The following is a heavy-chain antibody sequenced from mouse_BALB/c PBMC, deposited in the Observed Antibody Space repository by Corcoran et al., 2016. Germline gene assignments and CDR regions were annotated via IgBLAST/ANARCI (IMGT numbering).Heavy chain of an antibody. CDR3: ARTTVEDYAMDY. D-gene: IGHD1-1*01. V-gene: IGHV9-3-1*01. CDR1: GYTFTNYG. Sequence: QIQLVQSGPELKKPGETVKISCKASGYTFTNYGMNWVKQAPGKGLKWMGWINTYTGEQTYADDFKGRFAFSLETSASTAYLQINNLKNEDTATYFCARTTVEDYAMDYWGQGTSVTVSS. J-gene: IGHJ4*01. CDR2: INTYTGEQ.